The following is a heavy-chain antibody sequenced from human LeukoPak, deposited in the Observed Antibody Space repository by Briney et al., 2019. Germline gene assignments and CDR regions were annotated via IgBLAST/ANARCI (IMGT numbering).Heavy chain of an antibody. CDR1: GYSFVFYG. CDR3: ATALGYCSGGSCYRYFDY. J-gene: IGHJ4*02. Sequence: ASVKVSCKASGYSFVFYGFTWVRQAPGQGLEWMGWISSYTGNAKYAQNLQGRVTMTTDTSTSTAYMELSSLRSEDTAVYYCATALGYCSGGSCYRYFDYWGQGTLVTVSS. CDR2: ISSYTGNA. D-gene: IGHD2-15*01. V-gene: IGHV1-18*01.